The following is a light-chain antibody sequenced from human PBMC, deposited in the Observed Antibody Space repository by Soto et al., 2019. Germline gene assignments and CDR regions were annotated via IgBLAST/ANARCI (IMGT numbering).Light chain of an antibody. CDR1: QSVSSTY. Sequence: EIVLTQSPGTLSLSPGERATLSCRASQSVSSTYLAWYQQKPGQAPRLLIDGASSRATGVPDRFSGSGSGTEFTLTISSLQSEDFAVYYCQQYSNWPSFGQGTKVDI. CDR2: GAS. CDR3: QQYSNWPS. J-gene: IGKJ1*01. V-gene: IGKV3-20*01.